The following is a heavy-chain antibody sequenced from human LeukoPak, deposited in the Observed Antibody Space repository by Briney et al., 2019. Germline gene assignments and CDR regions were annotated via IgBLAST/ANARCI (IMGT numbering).Heavy chain of an antibody. CDR3: AKQGYHDILTGYQAYYFHY. D-gene: IGHD3-9*01. J-gene: IGHJ4*02. Sequence: PGGSLRLSCAASGFTFSSYAMSWVRQAPGKGLEWVSAVRGSGGSTYYADSVKGPFTIPRDNSKNPLYLRIHCLRPEDPARSFRAKQGYHDILTGYQAYYFHYWGQGTLVPVSS. CDR2: VRGSGGST. V-gene: IGHV3-23*01. CDR1: GFTFSSYA.